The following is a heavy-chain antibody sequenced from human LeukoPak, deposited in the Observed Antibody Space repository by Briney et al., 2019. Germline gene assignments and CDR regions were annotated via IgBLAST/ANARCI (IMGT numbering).Heavy chain of an antibody. D-gene: IGHD4-23*01. CDR2: SGSNNSSM. J-gene: IGHJ3*02. Sequence: PGGSLRLSCVTSGFTFSDYDMNWIRQAPGRGLEWVSYSGSNNSSMYYADSVKGRFSISRDNAKNSLYLHMSNLSADDTAVYYCAKDQGFYGGNSLDAFDIWGQGTMVTVSS. CDR1: GFTFSDYD. V-gene: IGHV3-11*04. CDR3: AKDQGFYGGNSLDAFDI.